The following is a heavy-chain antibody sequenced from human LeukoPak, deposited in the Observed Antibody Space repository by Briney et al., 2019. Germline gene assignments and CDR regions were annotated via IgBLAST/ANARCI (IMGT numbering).Heavy chain of an antibody. CDR3: ARGSPLRRGSLYFDY. V-gene: IGHV4-34*01. D-gene: IGHD1-26*01. CDR2: INHSGST. J-gene: IGHJ4*02. CDR1: GGSFSGYY. Sequence: SETLSLTCAVYGGSFSGYYWSWIRQPPGKGLEWIGEINHSGSTNYNPSLKSRVTISVDTSKNQFSLKLSSVTAADTAVYYCARGSPLRRGSLYFDYWGQGTLVTVSS.